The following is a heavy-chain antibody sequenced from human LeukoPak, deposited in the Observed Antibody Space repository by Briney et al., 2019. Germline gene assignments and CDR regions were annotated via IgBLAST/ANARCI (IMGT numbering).Heavy chain of an antibody. CDR1: GFTFDDYG. V-gene: IGHV3-9*01. Sequence: GGSLRLSCKASGFTFDDYGMHWVRQAPGKGPEWVSTISWNSASVGYVDSVKGRFTISRDNAKKTLYLQMNSLRPEDTALYYCAKDYGYSSSWYDYWGQGTLVTVSS. CDR3: AKDYGYSSSWYDY. J-gene: IGHJ4*02. D-gene: IGHD6-13*01. CDR2: ISWNSASV.